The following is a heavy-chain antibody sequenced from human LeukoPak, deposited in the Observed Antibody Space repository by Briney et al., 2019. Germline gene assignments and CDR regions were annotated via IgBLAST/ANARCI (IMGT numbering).Heavy chain of an antibody. Sequence: PGGSLRLSCAASGFTFSSYWMHWVRQAPGKGLVWVSGIKTDGISTGYVDSVKGRLTISRDNAKNTPFLRMNSLRAEDTAVYYCARSRFCTSGGCYYDYWGQGVLVTVSS. V-gene: IGHV3-74*01. J-gene: IGHJ4*02. CDR3: ARSRFCTSGGCYYDY. CDR1: GFTFSSYW. CDR2: IKTDGIST. D-gene: IGHD2-8*02.